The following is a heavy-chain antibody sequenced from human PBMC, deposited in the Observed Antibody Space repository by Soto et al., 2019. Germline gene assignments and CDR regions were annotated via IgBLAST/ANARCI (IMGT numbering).Heavy chain of an antibody. Sequence: ASVKVSCKASGYTFTSYDINWVRQATGQGLEWLGWLNLNSVNTGYAQNFQGRVTMTRNPSLSTAYMELSSLSFEDTAVYYCTPQLDQWLANFDYWGQGTLVTVSS. V-gene: IGHV1-8*01. D-gene: IGHD6-19*01. CDR2: LNLNSVNT. J-gene: IGHJ4*02. CDR3: TPQLDQWLANFDY. CDR1: GYTFTSYD.